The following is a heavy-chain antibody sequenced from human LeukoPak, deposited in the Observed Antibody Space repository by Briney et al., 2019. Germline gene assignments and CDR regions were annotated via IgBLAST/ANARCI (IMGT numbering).Heavy chain of an antibody. D-gene: IGHD2/OR15-2a*01. CDR2: ISGSGTAT. V-gene: IGHV3-23*01. CDR3: AKDIDSTSSTPFDP. J-gene: IGHJ5*02. CDR1: GFTFSSFA. Sequence: GGSLRLSCAASGFTSGFTFSSFAMSWVRQAPGKGLEWVSAISGSGTATHYAASVRGRFTISRDNSKNTLYLEMNSLRAEDTAIYYCAKDIDSTSSTPFDPWGQGTLVTVSS.